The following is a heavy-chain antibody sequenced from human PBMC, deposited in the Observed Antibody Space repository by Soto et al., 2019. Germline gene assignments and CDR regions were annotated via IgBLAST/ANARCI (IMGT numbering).Heavy chain of an antibody. CDR1: GGSITNSNW. V-gene: IGHV4-4*02. CDR3: ARGPPIVGNATPLDS. J-gene: IGHJ5*01. D-gene: IGHD1-26*01. CDR2: IYHAGST. Sequence: QVQLQESGPRLVKPSGTLSLTCTVSGGSITNSNWWSWVRLPPAKGLEWIGDIYHAGSTKYNPSLGRRVTMSVDTFNNQFALSLTSVTDADTADYFWARGPPIVGNATPLDSWGQGTLVTVS.